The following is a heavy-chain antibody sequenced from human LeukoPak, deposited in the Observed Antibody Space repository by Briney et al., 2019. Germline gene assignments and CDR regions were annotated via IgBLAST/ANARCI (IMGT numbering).Heavy chain of an antibody. CDR1: GFTFSSYA. J-gene: IGHJ4*02. D-gene: IGHD3-10*01. CDR3: AKGRTLIWFGELSPFDY. Sequence: GGSLRLSCAASGFTFSSYAMSLVRQAPGEGLEWVSAISGSGGSTYYADSVKGRFTISRDNSKNTLYLQMNSLRAEDTAVYYCAKGRTLIWFGELSPFDYWGQGTLVTVSS. CDR2: ISGSGGST. V-gene: IGHV3-23*01.